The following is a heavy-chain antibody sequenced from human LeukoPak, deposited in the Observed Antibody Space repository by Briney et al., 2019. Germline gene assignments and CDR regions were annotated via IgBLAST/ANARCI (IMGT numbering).Heavy chain of an antibody. D-gene: IGHD1-26*01. Sequence: GGSLRPSCAASGFTFSSYAMSWVRQAPGKGLEWVSAISGSGGSTYYADSVKGRFTIPRDNSNNTLYLQMNSLRADATAVYYGTKLKWELWSQGTLVTVSS. V-gene: IGHV3-23*01. CDR2: ISGSGGST. J-gene: IGHJ4*02. CDR1: GFTFSSYA. CDR3: TKLKWEL.